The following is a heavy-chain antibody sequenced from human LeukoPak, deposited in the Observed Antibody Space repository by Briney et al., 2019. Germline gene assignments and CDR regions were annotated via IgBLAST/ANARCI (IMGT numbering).Heavy chain of an antibody. CDR2: ISSSSSTI. J-gene: IGHJ3*02. D-gene: IGHD3-22*01. V-gene: IGHV3-48*04. CDR3: ARDGSAYYDSSGYYEDAFDI. CDR1: GFTFSSYS. Sequence: GGSLRLSCAASGFTFSSYSMNWVRQAPGKGLEWVSYISSSSSTIYYADSVKGRFTISRDNAKNSLYLQMNSLRAEDAAVYYCARDGSAYYDSSGYYEDAFDIWGQGTMVTVSS.